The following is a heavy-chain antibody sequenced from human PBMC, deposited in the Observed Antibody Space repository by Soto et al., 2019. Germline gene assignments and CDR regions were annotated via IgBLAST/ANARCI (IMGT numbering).Heavy chain of an antibody. CDR2: IKSKTDGGTT. J-gene: IGHJ3*02. CDR3: TKGDDDYYDSSGTDGDAFDI. Sequence: SVSNAWMNWVRQAPGKGLEWVGHIKSKTDGGTTDYAAPVKGRFTISRDDSKNTLYLQMNSLKTEDTAVYYCTKGDDDYYDSSGTDGDAFDIWGQGTMVTVSS. D-gene: IGHD3-22*01. V-gene: IGHV3-15*07. CDR1: SVSNAW.